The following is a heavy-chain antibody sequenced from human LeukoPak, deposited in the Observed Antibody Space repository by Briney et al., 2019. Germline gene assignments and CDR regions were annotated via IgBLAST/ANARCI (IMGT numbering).Heavy chain of an antibody. J-gene: IGHJ6*02. Sequence: PGGSLRLSCAASGFTFSDYYRSWIRQAPGKGLEWVSYISSSGSTIYYADSVKGRFTISRDNAKNSLYLQMNSLRAEDTAVYYCARDRPRRIAAAGTYYYYGMDLWGQGTTVTVSS. CDR1: GFTFSDYY. V-gene: IGHV3-11*01. CDR2: ISSSGSTI. D-gene: IGHD6-13*01. CDR3: ARDRPRRIAAAGTYYYYGMDL.